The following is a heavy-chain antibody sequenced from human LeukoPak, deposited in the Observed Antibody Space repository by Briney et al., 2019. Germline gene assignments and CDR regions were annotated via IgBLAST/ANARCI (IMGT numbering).Heavy chain of an antibody. CDR1: GFTFSSYS. CDR2: ISGSGGST. CDR3: AKDSSGWYYFDY. D-gene: IGHD6-19*01. V-gene: IGHV3-23*01. Sequence: PGGSLRLSCAASGFTFSSYSMSWVRQAPGKGLEWVSAISGSGGSTYYADSVKGRFTISRDNSKNTLYLQMNSLRAEDTAVYYCAKDSSGWYYFDYWGQGTLVTVSS. J-gene: IGHJ4*02.